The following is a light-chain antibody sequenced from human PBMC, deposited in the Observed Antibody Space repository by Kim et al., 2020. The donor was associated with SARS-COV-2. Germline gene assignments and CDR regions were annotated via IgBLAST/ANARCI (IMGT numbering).Light chain of an antibody. V-gene: IGKV3-11*01. CDR3: QQRNSWPPAVT. J-gene: IGKJ4*01. CDR1: QNIDTY. Sequence: PGERATRSCRASQNIDTYLAWYQQRPGQAPRLLVYDASNRATSVPDRFSGSRSGTDFTLTISSLEPEDFSIYYCQQRNSWPPAVTFGGGTKVDIK. CDR2: DAS.